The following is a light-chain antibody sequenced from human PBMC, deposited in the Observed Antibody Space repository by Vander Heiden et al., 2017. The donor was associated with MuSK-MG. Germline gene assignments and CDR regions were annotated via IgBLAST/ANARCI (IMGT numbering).Light chain of an antibody. V-gene: IGKV3-11*01. CDR1: QSINNH. CDR2: EAS. J-gene: IGKJ4*01. CDR3: QHPNNCPPIT. Sequence: EIVLTQSPATVSLSPGERATLSCRASQSINNHLAWYQQKPGQAPRLLIYEASNRDTGIPARFSGSGCGTDFTLTISSLEPEDFAVYYCQHPNNCPPITFGGGTKVEIK.